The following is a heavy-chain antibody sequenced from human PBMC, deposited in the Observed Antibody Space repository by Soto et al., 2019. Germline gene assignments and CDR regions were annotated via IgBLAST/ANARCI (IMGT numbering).Heavy chain of an antibody. Sequence: GGSLRLSCAASGFIFSSFGMHWVRQAPGKGLEWVAHIWYDGSNTYYADSVKGRFTISRDNSRNTLYLQMNSLRAEDTAVYHCVRDLLGSGGHFDYWGQGAPVTVSS. CDR1: GFIFSSFG. V-gene: IGHV3-33*01. D-gene: IGHD7-27*01. CDR2: IWYDGSNT. CDR3: VRDLLGSGGHFDY. J-gene: IGHJ4*02.